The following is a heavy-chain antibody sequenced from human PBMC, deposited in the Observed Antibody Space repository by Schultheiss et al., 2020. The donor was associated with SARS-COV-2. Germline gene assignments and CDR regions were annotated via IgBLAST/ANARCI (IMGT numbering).Heavy chain of an antibody. CDR3: ARVLVSATNNNYYYYGMDV. D-gene: IGHD1/OR15-1a*01. V-gene: IGHV4-30-2*01. J-gene: IGHJ6*02. Sequence: LRLSCAVSGGSISSGGYSWSWIRQPPGKGLEWIGEINHSGSTNYNPSLKSRVTISVDRSKNQFSLKLSSVTAADTAVYYCARVLVSATNNNYYYYGMDVWGQGTTVTVSS. CDR2: INHSGST. CDR1: GGSISSGGYS.